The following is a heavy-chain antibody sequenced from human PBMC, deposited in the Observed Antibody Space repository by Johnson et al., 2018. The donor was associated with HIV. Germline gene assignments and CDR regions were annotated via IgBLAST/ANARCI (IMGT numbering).Heavy chain of an antibody. CDR2: IYSGGST. D-gene: IGHD1-26*01. J-gene: IGHJ3*02. Sequence: EVQLVESGGGVVQPGMSLRLSCAASGFTFSDYYMSWIRQAPGKGLEWVSVIYSGGSTYYADSVKGRFTISRDNSKNTLYLQMNSLRAEDTAVYYCARSWELGETAFDIWGQGTMVTVSS. V-gene: IGHV3-66*02. CDR3: ARSWELGETAFDI. CDR1: GFTFSDYY.